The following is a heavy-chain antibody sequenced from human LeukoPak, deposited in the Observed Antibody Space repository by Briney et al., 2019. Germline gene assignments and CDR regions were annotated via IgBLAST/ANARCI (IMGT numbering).Heavy chain of an antibody. J-gene: IGHJ4*02. CDR2: IYYSGST. CDR1: GGSISGGDYY. CDR3: ARVSTEDSSGYYYSDY. D-gene: IGHD3-22*01. V-gene: IGHV4-30-4*01. Sequence: SETLSLTCTVSGGSISGGDYYWSWSRQPPGEGLEWIGYIYYSGSTYYNPSLKSRVTISVDTSKNQFSLKLSSVTAADTAVYYCARVSTEDSSGYYYSDYWGQGTLVTVSS.